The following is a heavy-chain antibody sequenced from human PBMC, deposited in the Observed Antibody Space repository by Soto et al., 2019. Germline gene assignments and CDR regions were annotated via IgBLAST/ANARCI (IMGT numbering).Heavy chain of an antibody. CDR1: GYTFTGYY. Sequence: ASVKVSCKASGYTFTGYYMHWLRQAPGQGLDWIVWINPNSGGTNYAQKLQGMVTMSRDTAISTAYMELSRLRSDDTAVYYCASEGGYGGNSGGSYGLDVWAQGTTVTVSS. D-gene: IGHD4-17*01. V-gene: IGHV1-2*02. CDR2: INPNSGGT. CDR3: ASEGGYGGNSGGSYGLDV. J-gene: IGHJ6*02.